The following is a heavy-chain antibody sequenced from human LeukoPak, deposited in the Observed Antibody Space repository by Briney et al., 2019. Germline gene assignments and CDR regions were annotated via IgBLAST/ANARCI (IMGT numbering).Heavy chain of an antibody. J-gene: IGHJ6*04. CDR3: AKGGVVPAAPYYYGMDV. CDR2: ISGSGGST. V-gene: IGHV3-23*01. Sequence: PGGSLRLSGAASGFTFSSYAMSWVRQAPGKGLEWVSAISGSGGSTYYADSVKGRFTISRDNSKNTLYLQMNSLRAEDTAVYYCAKGGVVPAAPYYYGMDVWGKGTTVTVSS. CDR1: GFTFSSYA. D-gene: IGHD2-2*01.